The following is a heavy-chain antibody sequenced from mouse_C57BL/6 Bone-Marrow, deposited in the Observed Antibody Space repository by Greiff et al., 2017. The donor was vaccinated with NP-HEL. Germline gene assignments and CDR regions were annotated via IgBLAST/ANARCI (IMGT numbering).Heavy chain of an antibody. J-gene: IGHJ4*01. D-gene: IGHD1-1*01. V-gene: IGHV3-8*01. CDR2: ISYSGST. Sequence: EVQLKESGPGLAKPSQTLSLTCSVTGYSITSDYWNWIRKFPGNKLEYMGYISYSGSTYYNPSLKSRISITRDTSKNQYYLQLNSVTTEDTATYYCARSSTYYYGSSYAMDYWGQGTSVTVSS. CDR3: ARSSTYYYGSSYAMDY. CDR1: GYSITSDY.